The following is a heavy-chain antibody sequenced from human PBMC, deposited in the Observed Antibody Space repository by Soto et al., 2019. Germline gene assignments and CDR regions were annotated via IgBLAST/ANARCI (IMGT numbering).Heavy chain of an antibody. CDR3: ARAQIAYYYDSTWFDP. CDR2: TSQRWTT. CDR1: GVSVNTYY. J-gene: IGHJ5*02. Sequence: SETLSLTCTVSGVSVNTYYWAWIRQPPGKGLEWIAYTSQRWTTNYNPSLKSRVTISVDTSKNQFSLKLSSVTAADTAVYYCARAQIAYYYDSTWFDPWGQGTLVTVSS. D-gene: IGHD3-22*01. V-gene: IGHV4-59*02.